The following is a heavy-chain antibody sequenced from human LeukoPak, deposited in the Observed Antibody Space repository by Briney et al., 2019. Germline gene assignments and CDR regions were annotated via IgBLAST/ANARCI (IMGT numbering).Heavy chain of an antibody. CDR3: ARRSGYSSGWYVV. Sequence: GGSLRLSCAASGFXFSSYAISWVHQAPGKGLEWVSAISGSGGSTYHADSVKGRFTISRDNSKNTLYLQMNSLRAEDTAVYYCARRSGYSSGWYVVWGQGTLVTVSS. CDR1: GFXFSSYA. CDR2: ISGSGGST. J-gene: IGHJ4*02. V-gene: IGHV3-23*01. D-gene: IGHD6-19*01.